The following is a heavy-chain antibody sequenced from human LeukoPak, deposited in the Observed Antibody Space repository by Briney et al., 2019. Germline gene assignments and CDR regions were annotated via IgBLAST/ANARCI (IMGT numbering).Heavy chain of an antibody. J-gene: IGHJ4*02. V-gene: IGHV4-38-2*02. Sequence: SETLSLTCTVSGYSISSGYYWGWIRQPPGKGLEWTGSIDHSGSTYHNTSLKSRITISVDTSKNQFSLKLSSVTAADTAVYYCARDSALAQAVMFDYWGQGTLVTVSS. CDR3: ARDSALAQAVMFDY. CDR1: GYSISSGYY. D-gene: IGHD6-19*01. CDR2: IDHSGST.